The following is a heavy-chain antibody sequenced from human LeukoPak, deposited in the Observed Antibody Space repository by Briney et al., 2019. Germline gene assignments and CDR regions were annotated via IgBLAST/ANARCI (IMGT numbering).Heavy chain of an antibody. CDR1: GGSFSGYY. V-gene: IGHV4-34*01. Sequence: PSETLSLTCAVYGGSFSGYYWSWIRQPPGKGLEWIGEISHSGSTNYNPSLKSRVTISVDTSKNQFSLKLSSVTAADTAVYYCARTTVVVAAANWFDPWGQGTLVTVSS. CDR2: ISHSGST. CDR3: ARTTVVVAAANWFDP. D-gene: IGHD2-15*01. J-gene: IGHJ5*02.